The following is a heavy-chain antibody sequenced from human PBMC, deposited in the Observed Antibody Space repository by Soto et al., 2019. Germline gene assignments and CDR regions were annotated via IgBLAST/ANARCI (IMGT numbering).Heavy chain of an antibody. Sequence: GGSLRLSCAASGFTFSSYSMNWVRQAPGKGLEWVSSISSSSSYIYYADSVKGRFTISRDNAKNSLYLQMNSLRAEDTAVYYCAREGKIRYFDWLPLDYYGMDVWGQGTTVTVSS. J-gene: IGHJ6*02. D-gene: IGHD3-9*01. CDR2: ISSSSSYI. CDR3: AREGKIRYFDWLPLDYYGMDV. V-gene: IGHV3-21*01. CDR1: GFTFSSYS.